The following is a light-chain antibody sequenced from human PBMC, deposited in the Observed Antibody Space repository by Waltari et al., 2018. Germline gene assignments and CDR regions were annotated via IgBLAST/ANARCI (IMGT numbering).Light chain of an antibody. CDR2: EVS. V-gene: IGLV2-14*01. J-gene: IGLJ1*01. Sequence: QSALTQPASVSGSRGQSITISCTGTSSYVGGYNYVSWYQQHPGKAPKPMIYEVSNPPGVGSNRFSGSKSDNTAPLTISGRQAEDEADYYCSSYTSSSTLVFGTGTKVTVL. CDR3: SSYTSSSTLV. CDR1: SSYVGGYNY.